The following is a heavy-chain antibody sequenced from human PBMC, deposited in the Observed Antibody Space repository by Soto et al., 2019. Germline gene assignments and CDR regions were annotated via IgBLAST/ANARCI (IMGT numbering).Heavy chain of an antibody. CDR3: AREKVTSGYPD. J-gene: IGHJ4*02. D-gene: IGHD3-22*01. Sequence: QVQLVKSGAEVKKPGASVKVSCKASGYTFTSYDINWLRQATGHGLEWMGGMNPNSGNTAYAQKFQGRITMTRNTSISTAYMELSSLRSEDTAVYYCAREKVTSGYPDWGQGTVVSVSS. V-gene: IGHV1-8*01. CDR2: MNPNSGNT. CDR1: GYTFTSYD.